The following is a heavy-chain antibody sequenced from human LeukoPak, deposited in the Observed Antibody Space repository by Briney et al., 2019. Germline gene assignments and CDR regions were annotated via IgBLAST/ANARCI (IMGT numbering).Heavy chain of an antibody. CDR2: IYTSGTT. V-gene: IGHV4-4*07. J-gene: IGHJ3*02. Sequence: PSETLSLTCIVSGGSISSYSWTWLRQPAGEGLEWISRIYTSGTTNYEPSLKSRVTMSVDTSKNQFSLKLSSVTAADTAVYYCAGEAGGGYARAFDIWGQGTMVTVSS. CDR3: AGEAGGGYARAFDI. D-gene: IGHD5-12*01. CDR1: GGSISSYS.